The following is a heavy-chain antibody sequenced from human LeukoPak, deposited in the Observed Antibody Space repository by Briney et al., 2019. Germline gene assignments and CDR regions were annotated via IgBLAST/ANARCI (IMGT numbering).Heavy chain of an antibody. CDR3: ARGPNKSDGGNSGSAWFDP. V-gene: IGHV1-8*01. D-gene: IGHD4-23*01. CDR2: MNPNSGNT. J-gene: IGHJ5*02. CDR1: GYTFTTYD. Sequence: SVKVSCKASGYTFTTYDINWVRQATGQGLEWMGWMNPNSGNTGYAQKFQGRVTMTRNTSISTAYMELRSLRSEDTAVYYCARGPNKSDGGNSGSAWFDPWGQGTLVTVSS.